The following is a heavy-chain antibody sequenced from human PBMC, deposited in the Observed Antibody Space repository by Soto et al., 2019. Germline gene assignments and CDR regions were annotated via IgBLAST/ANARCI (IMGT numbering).Heavy chain of an antibody. Sequence: GGSLRLSCAASGFTFSAYWMHWVRQAPGKGLVWVSRSNTDGTATTYADSVEGRFTISRDNAKNMLYLQMNSLRAEDTAVYYCTRGHFYAMDVWGQGTTVTVSS. CDR2: SNTDGTAT. V-gene: IGHV3-74*03. CDR1: GFTFSAYW. J-gene: IGHJ6*02. CDR3: TRGHFYAMDV.